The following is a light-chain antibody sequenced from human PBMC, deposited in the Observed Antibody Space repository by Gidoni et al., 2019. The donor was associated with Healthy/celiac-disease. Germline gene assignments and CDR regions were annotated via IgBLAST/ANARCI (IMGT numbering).Light chain of an antibody. CDR1: QSVSSY. CDR3: QQRSNWPSLT. V-gene: IGKV3-11*01. Sequence: EIVLTQSPATLSLSPGERATLSCRASQSVSSYFAWYHQKPGQAPRLLIYDASNRATGIPARFSGSGSGTDFTLTISSLEPEDFAVYYCQQRSNWPSLTFXGXTKVEIK. J-gene: IGKJ4*01. CDR2: DAS.